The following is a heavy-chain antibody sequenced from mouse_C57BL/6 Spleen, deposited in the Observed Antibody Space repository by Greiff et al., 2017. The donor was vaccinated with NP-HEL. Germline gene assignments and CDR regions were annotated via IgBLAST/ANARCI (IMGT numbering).Heavy chain of an antibody. D-gene: IGHD2-2*01. CDR2: FYPGSGSI. CDR1: GYTFTEYT. J-gene: IGHJ4*01. CDR3: ARHESLYYGYDVEYYAMDY. V-gene: IGHV1-62-2*01. Sequence: VQRVESGAELVKPGASVKLSCKASGYTFTEYTIHWVKQRSGQGLEWIGWFYPGSGSIKYNEKFKDKATLTADKSSSTVYMELSRLTSEDSAVYFCARHESLYYGYDVEYYAMDYWGQGTSVTVSS.